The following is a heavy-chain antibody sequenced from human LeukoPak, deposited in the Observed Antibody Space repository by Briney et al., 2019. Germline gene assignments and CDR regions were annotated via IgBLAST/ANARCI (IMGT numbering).Heavy chain of an antibody. CDR3: ARDPFYYDSSGYVA. CDR1: GYTFTGYY. Sequence: GASVKVSCKASGYTFTGYYMHWVRQAPGQGLEWMGWINPNSGGTNYAQKFQGRVTMTRDTSISTAYMELSRLRSDDTAVYYCARDPFYYDSSGYVAWGQGTLVTVSS. V-gene: IGHV1-2*02. CDR2: INPNSGGT. D-gene: IGHD3-22*01. J-gene: IGHJ5*02.